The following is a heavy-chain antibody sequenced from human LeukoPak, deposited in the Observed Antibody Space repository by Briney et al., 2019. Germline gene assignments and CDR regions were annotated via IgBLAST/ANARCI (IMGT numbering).Heavy chain of an antibody. D-gene: IGHD3-10*01. J-gene: IGHJ4*02. CDR3: ARGRGGSLHYYGSGSPRPFDY. CDR2: INHSGST. V-gene: IGHV4-34*01. Sequence: SETLSLTCAVYGGSFSGYYWSWIRQPPGKGLEWIGEINHSGSTNYNPSLKSRVTISVDTSKNQFSLKLSSVTAADTAVHYCARGRGGSLHYYGSGSPRPFDYWGQGTLVTVSS. CDR1: GGSFSGYY.